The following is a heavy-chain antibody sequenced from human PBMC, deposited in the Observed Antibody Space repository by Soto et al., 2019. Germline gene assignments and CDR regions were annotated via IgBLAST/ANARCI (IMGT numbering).Heavy chain of an antibody. J-gene: IGHJ6*02. CDR1: GYSISSGSY. CDR2: IYHGGTT. Sequence: SETLSLTCTVSGYSISSGSYWAWIRQPPGKGPEWIASIYHGGTTFYNPSLKSRVTISVDTSKNQFSLKLSSVTAADTAVYYCARDLQRYFDWPYYYYGMDVWGQGTTVTVSS. D-gene: IGHD3-9*01. CDR3: ARDLQRYFDWPYYYYGMDV. V-gene: IGHV4-38-2*02.